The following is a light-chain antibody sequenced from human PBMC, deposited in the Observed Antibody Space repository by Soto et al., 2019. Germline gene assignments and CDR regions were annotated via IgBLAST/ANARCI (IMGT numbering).Light chain of an antibody. Sequence: EKVMTQSPATLSVSPGERATLSCRASENIKTRLAWYQQKPGQAPSLLIYDAFTRATGVPARFSGSASGTEFTLALSSLQSEDFAVYYCQQYDEWPLTIGGGTKVEIK. CDR1: ENIKTR. CDR3: QQYDEWPLT. CDR2: DAF. J-gene: IGKJ4*01. V-gene: IGKV3-15*01.